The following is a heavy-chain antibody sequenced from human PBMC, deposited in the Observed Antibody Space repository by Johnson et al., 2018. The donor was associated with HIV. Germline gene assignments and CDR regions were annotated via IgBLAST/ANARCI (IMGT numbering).Heavy chain of an antibody. D-gene: IGHD3-10*01. CDR3: ARVNFPSTGPSLRRVGAFDI. Sequence: VQLVESGGGVVQPGGSLRLSCAASGFTFSSYGMHWVRQAPGKGLEWVAVIWYDGSNTYYVDSVKGRFTISRDNAKNSMYLQMNRLRADDTAVYFCARVNFPSTGPSLRRVGAFDIWGQGTMVTVSS. J-gene: IGHJ3*02. V-gene: IGHV3-33*01. CDR1: GFTFSSYG. CDR2: IWYDGSNT.